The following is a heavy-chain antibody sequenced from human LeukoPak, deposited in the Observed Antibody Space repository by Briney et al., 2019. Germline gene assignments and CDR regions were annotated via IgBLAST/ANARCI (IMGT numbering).Heavy chain of an antibody. CDR3: ARGGPGYSYGYHYFDY. CDR2: IYHSGST. V-gene: IGHV4-38-2*01. J-gene: IGHJ4*02. Sequence: KPSETLSLTCAVSGYSISSGYYWGWIRQPPGKGLEWIGSIYHSGSTYYNPSLKSRVTISVDTSKNQLSLKLSSVTAADTAVYYCARGGPGYSYGYHYFDYWGQGTLVTVSS. D-gene: IGHD5-18*01. CDR1: GYSISSGYY.